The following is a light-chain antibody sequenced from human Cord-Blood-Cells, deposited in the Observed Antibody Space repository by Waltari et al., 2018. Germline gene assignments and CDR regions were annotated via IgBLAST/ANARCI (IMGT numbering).Light chain of an antibody. V-gene: IGKV1-39*01. CDR1: QSNSSY. CDR2: YAS. CDR3: QQNYSTPPT. J-gene: IGKJ4*01. Sequence: DIQMTHSTSSLSASVRGRVTITCRASQSNSSYLNWYQQKPGKAPKLLIYYASILQSGVPARFSGSGSGTDFTLTISSLQPEDFATYYCQQNYSTPPTFGGGTKVEIK.